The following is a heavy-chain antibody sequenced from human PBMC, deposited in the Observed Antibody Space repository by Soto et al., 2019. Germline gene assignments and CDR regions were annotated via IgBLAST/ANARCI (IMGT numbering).Heavy chain of an antibody. CDR1: GVSISSAAYY. Sequence: QVQLQDSGPGLVKPSQTLSLTCTVSGVSISSAAYYWSWIRQHPGKGLEWIGYISHSGSTYYNPSLKSRVIISVDTSKNHFSLSLTSVTAADTAVYYCAREYTYGSNFFDCWGQGALVTVSS. J-gene: IGHJ4*02. D-gene: IGHD2-2*02. CDR3: AREYTYGSNFFDC. CDR2: ISHSGST. V-gene: IGHV4-31*03.